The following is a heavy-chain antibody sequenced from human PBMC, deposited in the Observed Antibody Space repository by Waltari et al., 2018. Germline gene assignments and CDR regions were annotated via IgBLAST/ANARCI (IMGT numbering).Heavy chain of an antibody. CDR3: ARSGGAIDYYYYGMDV. D-gene: IGHD2-21*01. Sequence: GSTNYNPSLKSRVTISVDTSKNQFSLKLSSVTAADTAVYYCARSGGAIDYYYYGMDVWGQGTTVTVSS. CDR2: GST. J-gene: IGHJ6*02. V-gene: IGHV4-59*01.